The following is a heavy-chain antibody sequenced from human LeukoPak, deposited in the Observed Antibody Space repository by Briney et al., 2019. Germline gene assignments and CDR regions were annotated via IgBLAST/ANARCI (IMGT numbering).Heavy chain of an antibody. CDR1: GGSISSYY. J-gene: IGHJ4*02. D-gene: IGHD6-13*01. CDR3: ARDNPDIEAAGTHARPFDY. V-gene: IGHV4-59*01. CDR2: IYYSGST. Sequence: SETLSLTCTVSGGSISSYYWSWIRQPPGKGLEWIGYIYYSGSTNYNPSLKSRVTISVDTSKKQSSLKLSSVTAADTAVYYCARDNPDIEAAGTHARPFDYWGQGILVTVSS.